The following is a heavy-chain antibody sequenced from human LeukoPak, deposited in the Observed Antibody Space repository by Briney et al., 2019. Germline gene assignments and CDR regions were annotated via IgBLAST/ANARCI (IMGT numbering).Heavy chain of an antibody. CDR3: ARARGTEAIDY. CDR2: IYHSGST. J-gene: IGHJ4*02. Sequence: SGTLSLTCAVSGGSISSSNWWSWVRQPPGKGLEWIGEIYHSGSTNYNPSLKSRVTISVDKSKDQFSLKMRSVTAADTAVYFCARARGTEAIDYWGQGTLVTVSS. D-gene: IGHD6-25*01. V-gene: IGHV4-4*02. CDR1: GGSISSSNW.